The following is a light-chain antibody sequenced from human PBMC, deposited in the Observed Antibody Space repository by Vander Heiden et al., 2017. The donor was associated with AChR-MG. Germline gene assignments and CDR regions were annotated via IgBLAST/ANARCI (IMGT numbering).Light chain of an antibody. CDR2: EAS. J-gene: IGKJ4*01. V-gene: IGKV3-11*01. Sequence: EIVLTHSPATLSLSPGDSAALSCRASKSGRSYLAWYQQKPGQAPRLLIYEASNRATGIPARFSGSGSGTDFTLTISRLEPEDFAVYYCLQRKNWPLTFGGGTKLEI. CDR3: LQRKNWPLT. CDR1: KSGRSY.